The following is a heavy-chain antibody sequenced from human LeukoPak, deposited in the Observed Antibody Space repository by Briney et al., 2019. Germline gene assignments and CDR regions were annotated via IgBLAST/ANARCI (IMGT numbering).Heavy chain of an antibody. CDR1: GFTFSSYA. J-gene: IGHJ4*02. CDR3: AKVSYGDYVSSFDY. CDR2: ISGSGGST. D-gene: IGHD4-17*01. V-gene: IGHV3-23*01. Sequence: PGGCLRLSCAASGFTFSSYAMSWVRQAPGKGLEWDSAISGSGGSTYYADSVKGRFTISRDNSKNTLYLQMNSLRAEDTAVYYCAKVSYGDYVSSFDYWGQGTLVTVSS.